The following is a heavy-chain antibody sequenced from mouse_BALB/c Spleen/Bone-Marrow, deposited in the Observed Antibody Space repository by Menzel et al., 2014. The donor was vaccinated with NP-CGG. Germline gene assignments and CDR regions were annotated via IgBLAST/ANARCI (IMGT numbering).Heavy chain of an antibody. CDR1: GYTFTSYW. J-gene: IGHJ2*01. CDR2: IDPSDSYT. V-gene: IGHV1-69*02. Sequence: QVQLQQPGAELVKPGAPVKLSCKASGYTFTSYWMHWVKQRPGQGLEWIGEIDPSDSYTNYNQKFKGKATLTVDKSSSTAYMQLSSLTSEDSAVYYCARGLYGNSGYWGQGTTLTVSS. CDR3: ARGLYGNSGY. D-gene: IGHD2-1*01.